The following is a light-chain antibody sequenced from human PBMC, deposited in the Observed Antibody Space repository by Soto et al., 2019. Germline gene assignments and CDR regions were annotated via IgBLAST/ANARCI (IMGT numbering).Light chain of an antibody. V-gene: IGKV1-5*03. CDR1: QSISSW. CDR3: EKDNSYSRT. J-gene: IGKJ1*01. CDR2: KAS. Sequence: DNDIPRWPSQRSASIGKRLKITWQASQSISSWLAWYQQKPGKAPKLLIYKASSLERGDPSRVSGRGSGTEFTLTISSLQPGDLAAYFSEKDNSYSRTVGQGTKVDIK.